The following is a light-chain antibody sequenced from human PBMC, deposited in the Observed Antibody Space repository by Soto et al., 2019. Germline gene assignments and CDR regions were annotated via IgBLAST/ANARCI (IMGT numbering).Light chain of an antibody. V-gene: IGKV1-39*01. Sequence: DIQMTQSPSSLSASVGDRVTITCRASQSIVTYLNWYLQKPGKAPKLLIYAASNLQSGVPSRFSGSGSGTDFTITISSLQPEDFVTYFCQQSYSTPPWTFGQGTKVEIK. CDR3: QQSYSTPPWT. CDR1: QSIVTY. J-gene: IGKJ1*01. CDR2: AAS.